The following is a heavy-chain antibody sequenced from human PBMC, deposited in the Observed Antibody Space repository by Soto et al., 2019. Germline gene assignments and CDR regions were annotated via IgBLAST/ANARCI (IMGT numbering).Heavy chain of an antibody. J-gene: IGHJ6*02. Sequence: QVQLVKSGAEVKKPGSSVKVSCKASGGTFSSYAISWVRQAPGQGLEWMGGIIPIFGTANYAQKFQGRVTITADESTSTAYMELSSLRCEDTAVYYCARDDDFWSGYIRTKIYYYGMDVWGQGTTVTVSS. V-gene: IGHV1-69*01. CDR1: GGTFSSYA. D-gene: IGHD3-3*01. CDR2: IIPIFGTA. CDR3: ARDDDFWSGYIRTKIYYYGMDV.